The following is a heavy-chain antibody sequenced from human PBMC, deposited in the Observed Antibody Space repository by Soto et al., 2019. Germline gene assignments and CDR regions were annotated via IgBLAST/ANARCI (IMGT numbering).Heavy chain of an antibody. CDR2: ISSSSTTI. D-gene: IGHD2-2*01. CDR1: GFTFSGYS. J-gene: IGHJ4*02. CDR3: ARGTSLIDY. V-gene: IGHV3-48*01. Sequence: EVQLVESGGGLVQPGGSLRLSCAASGFTFSGYSMNWVRQAPGKGLEWVSYISSSSTTIYYTDSVKGRFTISRDNAKNSLYLQMNTLRAEDTAVYYCARGTSLIDYWGQGTLVTVSS.